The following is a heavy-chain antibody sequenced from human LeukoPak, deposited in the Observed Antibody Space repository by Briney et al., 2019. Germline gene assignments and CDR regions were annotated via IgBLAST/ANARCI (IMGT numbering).Heavy chain of an antibody. Sequence: GGSLRLSCAASGFNVGSKYMNWVRQAPGKGLEWVSIIYDNGRTYYADSVKGRFTISRDNSKNTLYLQMNGLKAEDTAVYYCARSVWGYQFDYWGQGNLVTVSS. CDR2: IYDNGRT. V-gene: IGHV3-66*02. J-gene: IGHJ4*02. CDR3: ARSVWGYQFDY. D-gene: IGHD3-16*01. CDR1: GFNVGSKY.